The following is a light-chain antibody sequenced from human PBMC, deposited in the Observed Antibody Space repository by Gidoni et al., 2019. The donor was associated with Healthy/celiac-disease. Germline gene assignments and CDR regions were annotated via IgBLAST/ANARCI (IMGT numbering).Light chain of an antibody. CDR1: QGISQD. V-gene: IGKV1-16*02. CDR3: QQYSSYPLT. J-gene: IGKJ4*01. Sequence: IQIPQSPSSLSASVGDIVTITCRASQGISQDLDWYQQQPVKAPKSLIYAASSFQSGVPSKCSGSGSGINFTLTISSLQHEDFATYYCQQYSSYPLTFGGGTKVEIK. CDR2: AAS.